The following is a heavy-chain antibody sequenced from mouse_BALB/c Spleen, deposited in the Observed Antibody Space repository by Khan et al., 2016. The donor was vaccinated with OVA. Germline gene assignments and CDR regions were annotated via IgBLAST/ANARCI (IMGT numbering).Heavy chain of an antibody. J-gene: IGHJ2*01. CDR1: GYSITSDYA. Sequence: EVQLQESGPGLVQPSQSLSLTCTVTGYSITSDYAWYCIRHPPGNKLEWMAYISYSGNTKYKPTLKSRISITRDTSKNQFFLQLNFVTIEDTATYYCARNQGGAFDYWGQGTTLTVSS. CDR3: ARNQGGAFDY. V-gene: IGHV3-2*02. D-gene: IGHD3-2*02. CDR2: ISYSGNT.